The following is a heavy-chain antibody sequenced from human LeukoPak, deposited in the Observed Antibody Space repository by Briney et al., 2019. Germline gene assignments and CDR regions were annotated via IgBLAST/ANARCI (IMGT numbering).Heavy chain of an antibody. J-gene: IGHJ6*03. CDR3: ARISGYSSSWYGHYYYYMDV. Sequence: SETLSLTCAVYGGSFSGYYWSWIRQPPGKGLEWIGEINHSGSTNYNPSLKSRVTISVDTSKNQFSLKLSSETAADTAVYYCARISGYSSSWYGHYYYYMDVWGKGTTVTISS. CDR2: INHSGST. D-gene: IGHD6-13*01. CDR1: GGSFSGYY. V-gene: IGHV4-34*01.